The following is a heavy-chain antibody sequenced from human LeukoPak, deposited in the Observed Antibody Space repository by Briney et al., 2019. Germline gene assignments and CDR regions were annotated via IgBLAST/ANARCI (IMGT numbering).Heavy chain of an antibody. CDR2: TSGSGGTT. Sequence: GGSLRLSCAASGFTFSNYALTWVRQAPGRGLEWVSVTSGSGGTTYYADSVRGRFSISRDNSKNTLYLQMSNLRTEDTAVYYCAKNTLASAASVDNWGQGTLVTVSS. D-gene: IGHD6-13*01. J-gene: IGHJ4*02. CDR1: GFTFSNYA. CDR3: AKNTLASAASVDN. V-gene: IGHV3-23*01.